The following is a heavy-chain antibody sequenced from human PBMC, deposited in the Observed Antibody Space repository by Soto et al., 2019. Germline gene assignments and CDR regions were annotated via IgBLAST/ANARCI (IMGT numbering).Heavy chain of an antibody. CDR3: ARGVTTVTTFDH. CDR2: IYHSGST. CDR1: GGSISSGGYS. D-gene: IGHD4-17*01. V-gene: IGHV4-30-2*01. Sequence: QLQLQESGSGLVKPSQTLSLTCAVSGGSISSGGYSCNWIRQPPGKGLEWIGYIYHSGSTYYNPSLKSGVPISVDRSKNQFSLKLSSVTAADTAVYYCARGVTTVTTFDHWGQGTLVTVSS. J-gene: IGHJ4*02.